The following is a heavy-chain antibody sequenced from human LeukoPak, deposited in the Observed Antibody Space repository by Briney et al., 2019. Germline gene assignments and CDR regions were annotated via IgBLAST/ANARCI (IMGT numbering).Heavy chain of an antibody. D-gene: IGHD2-2*01. CDR1: GYTFTNYA. CDR3: ARDEVYCSSTSCSYYYYGMDV. J-gene: IGHJ6*02. CDR2: INAGNGNT. Sequence: ASVKVSCKASGYTFTNYAMHWVRQAPGQRLEWMGWINAGNGNTKYSQKFQGRVTITRDTSASTAYMELSSLRSEDTAVYYCARDEVYCSSTSCSYYYYGMDVWGQGTTVTVSS. V-gene: IGHV1-3*01.